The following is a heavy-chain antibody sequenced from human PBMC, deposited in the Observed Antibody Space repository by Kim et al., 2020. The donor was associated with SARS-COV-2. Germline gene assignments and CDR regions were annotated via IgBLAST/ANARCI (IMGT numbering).Heavy chain of an antibody. V-gene: IGHV4-39*01. J-gene: IGHJ4*02. Sequence: YNRSLKSRVTISVHTSKSQFSLRLSSVTAADTAISYCARRAYSGYCYFDYWGQGTLVTVSS. CDR3: ARRAYSGYCYFDY. D-gene: IGHD5-12*01.